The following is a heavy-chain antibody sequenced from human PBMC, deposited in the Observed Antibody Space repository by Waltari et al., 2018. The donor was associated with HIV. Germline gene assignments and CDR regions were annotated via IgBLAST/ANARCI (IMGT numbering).Heavy chain of an antibody. CDR3: TRANGPSDY. Sequence: EVQIVQSGGGLVKPGESLRLPFHVSGFLYLSYSLNWVRQSPGKGLEWVSSINSRGSFIYYSDSVKGRFTVARDNANNSLYLQMNNLRDDDTAVYFCTRANGPSDYWGQGVLVTVSS. D-gene: IGHD2-8*01. V-gene: IGHV3-21*06. CDR2: INSRGSFI. CDR1: GFLYLSYS. J-gene: IGHJ4*02.